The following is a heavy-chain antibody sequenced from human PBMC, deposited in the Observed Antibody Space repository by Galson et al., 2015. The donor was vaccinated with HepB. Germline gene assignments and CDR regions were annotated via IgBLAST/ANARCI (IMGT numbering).Heavy chain of an antibody. D-gene: IGHD6-13*01. CDR1: GYTLTDLS. Sequence: SVKVSCKVSGYTLTDLSMHWVRQAPGKGLEWMGGFDPEDGETIYAQKFQGRVTMTEDTSTDTAYMELSSLRSEDTAVYYCATGIAAAGTSPCFDYWGQGTLVTVSS. J-gene: IGHJ4*02. CDR3: ATGIAAAGTSPCFDY. V-gene: IGHV1-24*01. CDR2: FDPEDGET.